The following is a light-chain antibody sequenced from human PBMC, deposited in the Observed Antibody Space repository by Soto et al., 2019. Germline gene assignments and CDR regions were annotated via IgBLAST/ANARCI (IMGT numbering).Light chain of an antibody. CDR3: QQCDGTSWT. CDR2: GES. CDR1: QSISGNN. Sequence: TQSPSTLSASVGDRVTITCRASQSISGNNLAWYQQKPGRPPRLLIYGESSRASGVPDRFSGSGSGTNFTLTINRLEPEDFAVYYCQQCDGTSWTFGQGTKVDLK. J-gene: IGKJ1*01. V-gene: IGKV3-20*01.